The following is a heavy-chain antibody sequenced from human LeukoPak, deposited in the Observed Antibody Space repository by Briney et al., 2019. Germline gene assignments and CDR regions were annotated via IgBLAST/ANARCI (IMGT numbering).Heavy chain of an antibody. J-gene: IGHJ6*02. V-gene: IGHV1-18*01. D-gene: IGHD2-2*01. CDR2: ISAYNGNT. CDR3: ARGYCSSTSCYGPPSLYYYYYGMDV. Sequence: ASVKVSCKASGYTFTSYGISWVRQAPGQGLEWMGWISAYNGNTNYEQKLQGRVTMTTDTSTSTAYMELRSLRSDDTAVYYCARGYCSSTSCYGPPSLYYYYYGMDVWGQGTTVTVSS. CDR1: GYTFTSYG.